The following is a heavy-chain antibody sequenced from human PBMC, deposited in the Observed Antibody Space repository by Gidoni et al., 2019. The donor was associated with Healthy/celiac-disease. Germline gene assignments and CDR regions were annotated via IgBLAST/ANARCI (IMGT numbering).Heavy chain of an antibody. V-gene: IGHV3-11*01. CDR1: GFLFRDYY. J-gene: IGHJ3*02. Sequence: QVPLVESGCGLVKPGGSLRLACAAYGFLFRDYYMSWIRQAPGKGREGVSDISSSGSTIYYADSVKGRFTIPRDNAKNSLYLQMNSLRAEDTAVYYCARDPKLELPYAFDIWGQGTMVTVSS. D-gene: IGHD1-7*01. CDR2: ISSSGSTI. CDR3: ARDPKLELPYAFDI.